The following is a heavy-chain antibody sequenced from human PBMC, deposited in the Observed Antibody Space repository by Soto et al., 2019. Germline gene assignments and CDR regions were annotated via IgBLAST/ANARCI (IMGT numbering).Heavy chain of an antibody. CDR1: GGTFSSYT. V-gene: IGHV1-69*02. CDR2: IIPILGIA. CDR3: ARSRHYYGWGSYYYFDY. J-gene: IGHJ4*02. D-gene: IGHD3-10*01. Sequence: SVKVSCKASGGTFSSYTISWVLQAPGEGLEWMGRIIPILGIANYAQKFQGRVTITADKSTSTAYMELSSLRSEDTAVYYCARSRHYYGWGSYYYFDYWGQGTLVTVSS.